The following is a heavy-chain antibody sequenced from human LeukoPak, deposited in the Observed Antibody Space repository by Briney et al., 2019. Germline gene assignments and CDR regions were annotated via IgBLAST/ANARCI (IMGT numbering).Heavy chain of an antibody. CDR2: IYYSGST. J-gene: IGHJ2*01. D-gene: IGHD3-22*01. Sequence: SETLSLTCTVSGGSISGGGYYWTWIRQHPGKGLEWIGYIYYSGSTDYNPSLKSRLSMSVDMSNNQFSLSLSSVTAADTAVYFCARSPTWVRYDSTGYSSPELERYFDLWGRGTLVTVSS. V-gene: IGHV4-31*03. CDR1: GGSISGGGYY. CDR3: ARSPTWVRYDSTGYSSPELERYFDL.